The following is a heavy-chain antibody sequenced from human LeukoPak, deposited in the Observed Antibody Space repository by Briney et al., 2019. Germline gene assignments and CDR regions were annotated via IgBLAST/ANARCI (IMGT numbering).Heavy chain of an antibody. CDR3: ARDRGGLGYYFDY. Sequence: GGSLRLSCAASRFTVSSNYMSWVRQAPGKGLEWVSVIYSGGSTYYADSVKGRFTISRDSSKNTLYLQMNSLRAEDTAVYYCARDRGGLGYYFDYWGQGTLVTVSS. V-gene: IGHV3-66*01. D-gene: IGHD3-16*01. J-gene: IGHJ4*02. CDR1: RFTVSSNY. CDR2: IYSGGST.